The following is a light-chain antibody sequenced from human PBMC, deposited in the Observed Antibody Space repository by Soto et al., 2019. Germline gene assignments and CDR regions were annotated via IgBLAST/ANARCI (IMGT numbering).Light chain of an antibody. CDR1: SSDVGGYNY. CDR2: DVS. J-gene: IGLJ1*01. V-gene: IGLV2-14*03. CDR3: SSFTRDNNSYV. Sequence: QSALTQPASVSGSPGQSITISCTGTSSDVGGYNYVSWYQQHPGKAAKLMISDVSYRPSGVSTRFSGSKSGNTASLTLSGLQVEDDADDSSSSFTRDNNSYVFGAGTKLTVL.